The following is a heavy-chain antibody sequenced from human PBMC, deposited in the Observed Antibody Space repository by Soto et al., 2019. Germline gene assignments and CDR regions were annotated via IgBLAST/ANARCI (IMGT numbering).Heavy chain of an antibody. CDR3: AKSITGTTLEAAFDI. CDR1: GFTVSSNY. Sequence: EVQLVESGGGLVQPGGSLRLSCAASGFTVSSNYMSWVRQAPGKGLEWVSVIYSGGSTYYADSVKGRFTISRHNSKNTLYLQMNSLRAEDTAVYYCAKSITGTTLEAAFDIWGQGTMVTVSS. V-gene: IGHV3-53*04. D-gene: IGHD1-7*01. J-gene: IGHJ3*02. CDR2: IYSGGST.